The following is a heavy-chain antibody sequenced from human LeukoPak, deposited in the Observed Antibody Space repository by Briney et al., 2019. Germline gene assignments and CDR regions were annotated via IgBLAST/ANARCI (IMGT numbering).Heavy chain of an antibody. CDR3: ARDRAEVRLGEFSPPIDY. CDR1: GGSISSSNYY. CDR2: IEYGGST. V-gene: IGHV4-39*07. D-gene: IGHD3-16*02. J-gene: IGHJ4*02. Sequence: SETLTLTCTVSGGSISSSNYYWAWIRQPPGKGLEWIGRIEYGGSTYYNPSLKSRVTISVDTSKNQFFLKLSSVTAADTAVYYCARDRAEVRLGEFSPPIDYWGQGTLVTVSS.